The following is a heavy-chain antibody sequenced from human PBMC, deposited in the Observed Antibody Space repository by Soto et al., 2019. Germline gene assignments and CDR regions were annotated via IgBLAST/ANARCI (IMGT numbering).Heavy chain of an antibody. CDR2: IWYDGSNK. CDR3: ARARPAYYDILTGYYPRSLMDG. J-gene: IGHJ6*02. Sequence: PGGSLRLSCAASGFTFSSYGMHWVRQAPGKGLEWVAVIWYDGSNKYYADSVKGRFTISRDNSKNTLYLQMNSLRAEDTAVYYCARARPAYYDILTGYYPRSLMDGWGQRTTVTVSS. D-gene: IGHD3-9*01. V-gene: IGHV3-33*01. CDR1: GFTFSSYG.